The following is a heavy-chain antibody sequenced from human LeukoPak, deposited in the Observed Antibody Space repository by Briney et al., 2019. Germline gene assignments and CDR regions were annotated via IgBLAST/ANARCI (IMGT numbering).Heavy chain of an antibody. V-gene: IGHV4-39*01. Sequence: SETLSLTCTVSGGSISSSSYYWGWIRQPPGKGLEWIGSIYYSGSTYYNPSLKSRVTISVDTSKNQFSLKLSSVTAADTAVYYCARKSKYYYDRDTMWFDPWGQGTLVTVSS. CDR1: GGSISSSSYY. CDR3: ARKSKYYYDRDTMWFDP. D-gene: IGHD3-22*01. J-gene: IGHJ5*02. CDR2: IYYSGST.